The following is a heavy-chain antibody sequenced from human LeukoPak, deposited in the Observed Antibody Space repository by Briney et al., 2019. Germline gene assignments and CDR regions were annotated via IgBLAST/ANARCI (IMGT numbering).Heavy chain of an antibody. CDR1: GYTFTSYY. J-gene: IGHJ3*02. D-gene: IGHD3-16*01. Sequence: ASVKVSCKASGYTFTSYYMNWVRQAPGQGLEWMGIFNPTGGSTSYAQKFQGRVTMTRDTSTSTVYMELSSLRSEDTAVYYCARGLTFGGVTNDAFDIWGQGTMVTVSS. CDR3: ARGLTFGGVTNDAFDI. CDR2: FNPTGGST. V-gene: IGHV1-46*01.